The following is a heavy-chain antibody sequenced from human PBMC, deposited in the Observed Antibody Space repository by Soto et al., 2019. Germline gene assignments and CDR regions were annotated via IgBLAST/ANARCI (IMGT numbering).Heavy chain of an antibody. J-gene: IGHJ5*01. CDR1: GDSVSTNSAT. D-gene: IGHD2-8*01. V-gene: IGHV6-1*01. CDR2: TYYRSKWYN. Sequence: QVQLQQSGPRLVKPSQTLSLTCAISGDSVSTNSATWDWIRQSPSRGLEWLGRTYYRSKWYNDCADSLQARXPXNXXTSNTQLSLHLDSVTHDDPAVYYCARLIGDSWLDSWGQGTLVTVSS. CDR3: ARLIGDSWLDS.